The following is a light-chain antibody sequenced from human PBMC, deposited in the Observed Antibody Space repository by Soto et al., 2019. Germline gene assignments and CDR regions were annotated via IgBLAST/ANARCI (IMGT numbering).Light chain of an antibody. V-gene: IGLV3-21*04. CDR2: YDS. Sequence: SYELTQPPSGSVAPGRTASITCGGNNIGSKGVHWYQQKPGQAPVLVIYYDSDRPSGIPERFSGSNSGNTATLTISRVEAGDEADYYCQVWDNSDHVVFGGGTKLTVL. CDR1: NIGSKG. CDR3: QVWDNSDHVV. J-gene: IGLJ2*01.